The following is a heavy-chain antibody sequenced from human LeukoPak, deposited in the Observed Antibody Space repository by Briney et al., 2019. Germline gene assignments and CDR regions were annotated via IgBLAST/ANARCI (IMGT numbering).Heavy chain of an antibody. Sequence: ASVKVSCKASGYTFTSYYMHWVRQAPGQGLEWMGIINPSGGSTSYAQKFQGRVTMTRNTSISTAYMELSSLRSEDTAVYYCARGFPRWLLQGNWFDPWGQGTLVTVSS. CDR2: INPSGGST. CDR3: ARGFPRWLLQGNWFDP. J-gene: IGHJ5*02. CDR1: GYTFTSYY. V-gene: IGHV1-46*01. D-gene: IGHD3-22*01.